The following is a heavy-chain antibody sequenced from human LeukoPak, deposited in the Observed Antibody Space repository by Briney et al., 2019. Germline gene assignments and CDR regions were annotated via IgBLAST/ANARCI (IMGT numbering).Heavy chain of an antibody. J-gene: IGHJ4*02. CDR2: MNPNSGNT. D-gene: IGHD6-13*01. CDR1: GYTFTSYD. V-gene: IGHV1-8*01. CDR3: ARFGRYSSSYDY. Sequence: ASVKVSCKASGYTFTSYDINWVRQATGQGLEWMGWMNPNSGNTGCAQKFQGRVTMTRNTSISTAYMELSSLRSEDTAVYYCARFGRYSSSYDYWGQGTLVTVSS.